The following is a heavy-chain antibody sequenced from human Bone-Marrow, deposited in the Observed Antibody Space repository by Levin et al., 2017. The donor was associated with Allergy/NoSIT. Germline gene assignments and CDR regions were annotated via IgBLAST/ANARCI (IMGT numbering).Heavy chain of an antibody. CDR1: GYNFTNYW. J-gene: IGHJ3*02. CDR2: IYPDDSDT. CDR3: ARRPNTMLVVGPYAFDM. V-gene: IGHV5-51*01. Sequence: SGESLKISCKGSGYNFTNYWIGWVRQLPGKGLEWMGIIYPDDSDTRYSPSFQGQVTISADKSISTAYLQWSSLQASDTAMYYCARRPNTMLVVGPYAFDMWGQGTMVTVSS. D-gene: IGHD3-22*01.